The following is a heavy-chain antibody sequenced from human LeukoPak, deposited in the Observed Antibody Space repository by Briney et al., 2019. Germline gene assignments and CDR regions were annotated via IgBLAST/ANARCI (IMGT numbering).Heavy chain of an antibody. CDR1: GFTFSNYE. Sequence: GGSLRLSCAASGFTFSNYEMNWVRQAPGKGPEWVSYISSSGGAIYYADSVKGRFTISRDNAKNSLYLQTNSLRAEDTAVYYCVRGSRWSPRSDYWGQGTLVTVSS. CDR3: VRGSRWSPRSDY. V-gene: IGHV3-48*03. D-gene: IGHD4-23*01. J-gene: IGHJ4*02. CDR2: ISSSGGAI.